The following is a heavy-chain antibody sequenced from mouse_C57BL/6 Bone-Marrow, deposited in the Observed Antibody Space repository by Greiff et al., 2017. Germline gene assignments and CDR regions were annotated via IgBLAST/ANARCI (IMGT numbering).Heavy chain of an antibody. D-gene: IGHD1-1*01. CDR2: IWRGGST. CDR1: GFSLTSYG. V-gene: IGHV2-5*01. J-gene: IGHJ4*01. Sequence: VKLQQSGPGLVQPSQSLSITCTVSGFSLTSYGVHWVRQSPGKGLEWLGVIWRGGSTDYNAAFMSRLSITKDNSKSQVFFKMNSLQADDTAIYYCATSYYGSRYYAMDYWGQGTSVTVSS. CDR3: ATSYYGSRYYAMDY.